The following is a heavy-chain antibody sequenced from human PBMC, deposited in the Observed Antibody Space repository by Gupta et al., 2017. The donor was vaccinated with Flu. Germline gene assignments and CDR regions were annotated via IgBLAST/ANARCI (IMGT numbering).Heavy chain of an antibody. V-gene: IGHV1-2*02. CDR3: ARDGSDFKNWFAP. D-gene: IGHD2-21*02. J-gene: IGHJ5*02. CDR2: NPNSGDT. Sequence: NPNSGDTVYAQKYQGRVTMARDTSINTAYMELSSLRSDDTAVYYCARDGSDFKNWFAPWGQGTLVTVSS.